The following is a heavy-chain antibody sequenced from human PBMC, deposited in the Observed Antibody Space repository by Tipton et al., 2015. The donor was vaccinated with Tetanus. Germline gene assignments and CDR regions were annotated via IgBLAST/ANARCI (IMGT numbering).Heavy chain of an antibody. CDR3: ANKRGAQGSCHNAGCYAGAPFDY. CDR2: INPSGGST. D-gene: IGHD2-2*01. Sequence: QLVQSGPEVKKPGASVKVSCKASGYTFTSYYMHWVRQAPGQGLEWMGIINPSGGSTSYAQKFQGRVTMTRDTSTSTVYMELSSLRSEDTAVYYCANKRGAQGSCHNAGCYAGAPFDYWGQGTLVTVSS. CDR1: GYTFTSYY. J-gene: IGHJ4*02. V-gene: IGHV1-46*01.